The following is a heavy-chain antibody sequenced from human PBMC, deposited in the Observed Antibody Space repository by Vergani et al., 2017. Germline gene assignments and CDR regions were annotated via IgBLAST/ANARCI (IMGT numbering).Heavy chain of an antibody. D-gene: IGHD6-19*01. CDR1: GFTFSSYA. CDR3: AKVRLIAVAPGGAFDI. CDR2: ISGSGGST. Sequence: EVQLLESGGGLVQPGGSLRLSCAASGFTFSSYAMSWVRQAPGKGLEWVSAISGSGGSTYYADSVKGRFTISRDNSKNTLYLQMNSLRAEDTAVYYCAKVRLIAVAPGGAFDIWGQGTMVTVSS. V-gene: IGHV3-23*01. J-gene: IGHJ3*02.